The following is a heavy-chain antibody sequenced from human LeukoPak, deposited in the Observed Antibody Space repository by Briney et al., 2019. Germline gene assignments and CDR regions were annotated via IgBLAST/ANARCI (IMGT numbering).Heavy chain of an antibody. V-gene: IGHV1-2*02. CDR1: RYTFTGYY. D-gene: IGHD3-3*01. J-gene: IGHJ6*02. Sequence: ASVKVSCKASRYTFTGYYMHWVRQAPGQGLEWMGWINPNSGGTNYAQKFQGRVTMTRDTSISTAYMELSRLRSDDTAVYYCARDSTIRLSYGMDVWGQGTTVTVSS. CDR3: ARDSTIRLSYGMDV. CDR2: INPNSGGT.